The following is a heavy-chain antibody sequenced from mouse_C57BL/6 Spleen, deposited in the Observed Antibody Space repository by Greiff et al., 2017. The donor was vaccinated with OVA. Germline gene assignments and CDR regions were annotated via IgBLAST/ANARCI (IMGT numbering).Heavy chain of an antibody. CDR1: GYTFTSYG. J-gene: IGHJ1*03. CDR2: IYIGNGYT. V-gene: IGHV1-58*01. D-gene: IGHD4-1*01. Sequence: EVQLQQSGAELVRPGSSVKMSCKTSGYTFTSYGINWVKQRPGQGLEWIGYIYIGNGYTEYHEKFKGKATLTSDTSSSTAYMQLSSLTSEDSAIYFCARVPNWPLYWYFDVWGTGTTVTVSS. CDR3: ARVPNWPLYWYFDV.